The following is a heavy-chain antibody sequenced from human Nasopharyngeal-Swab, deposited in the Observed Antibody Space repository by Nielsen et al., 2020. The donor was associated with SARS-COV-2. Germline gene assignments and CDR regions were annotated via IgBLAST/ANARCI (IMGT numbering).Heavy chain of an antibody. J-gene: IGHJ6*02. Sequence: VRKMPGKGLEWMGRIDPSDSYTNYSLSFQGHVTISADKSISTAYLQWSSLKASDTAMYYCARLSGIAAAGTYYYYGMDVWGQGTTVTVSS. CDR2: IDPSDSYT. CDR3: ARLSGIAAAGTYYYYGMDV. D-gene: IGHD6-13*01. V-gene: IGHV5-10-1*01.